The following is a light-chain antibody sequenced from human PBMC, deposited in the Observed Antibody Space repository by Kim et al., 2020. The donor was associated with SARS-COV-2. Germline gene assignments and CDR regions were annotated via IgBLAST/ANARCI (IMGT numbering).Light chain of an antibody. V-gene: IGKV4-1*01. CDR1: QSVLYSPNNKNY. Sequence: RATINCKSSQSVLYSPNNKNYLAWYQQKPGQPPKLLIYWASTRESGVPDRFSGSGSGTDFTLTISSLQAEDVAVYYCQQYYSTPFTFGGETKVEI. J-gene: IGKJ4*01. CDR3: QQYYSTPFT. CDR2: WAS.